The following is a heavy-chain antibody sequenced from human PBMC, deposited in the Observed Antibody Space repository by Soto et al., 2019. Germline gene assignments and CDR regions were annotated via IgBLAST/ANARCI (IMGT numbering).Heavy chain of an antibody. CDR3: ARDENYYDSSGYYFVARDDAFDI. CDR2: IYHSGST. CDR1: GYSISSGYY. V-gene: IGHV4-38-2*02. D-gene: IGHD3-22*01. J-gene: IGHJ3*02. Sequence: WETLSLTCAVSGYSISSGYYWGWIRQPPGKGLEWIGSIYHSGSTYYNPSLKSRVTISVDTSKNQFSLKLSSVTAADTAVYYCARDENYYDSSGYYFVARDDAFDIWGQGTMVTVSS.